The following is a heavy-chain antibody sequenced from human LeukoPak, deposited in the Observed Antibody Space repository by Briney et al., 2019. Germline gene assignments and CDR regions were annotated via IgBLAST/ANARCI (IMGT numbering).Heavy chain of an antibody. CDR2: FDPEDDRG. J-gene: IGHJ4*02. D-gene: IGHD6-13*01. CDR3: ARVIGRGAVGYSSSWTPPDY. V-gene: IGHV1-24*01. CDR1: GYRLTELY. Sequence: ASVKVSCKVSGYRLTELYIYWVRQAPGEGPEWMGSFDPEDDRGIYAQKFQGRVTMTRDTSISTAYMELSRLRSDDTAVYYCARVIGRGAVGYSSSWTPPDYWGQGTLVTVSS.